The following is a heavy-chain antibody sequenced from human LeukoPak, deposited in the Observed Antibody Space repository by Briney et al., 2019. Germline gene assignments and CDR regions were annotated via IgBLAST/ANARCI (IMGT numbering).Heavy chain of an antibody. CDR3: AKEVLTPGPGGYFDY. V-gene: IGHV3-30*18. Sequence: HTGRSLRLSCAASGFTFSSYGMHWVRQAPGKGLEWVAVISYDGSNKYYADSVKGRFTISRDNSKNTLYLQMNSLRAEDTAVYYCAKEVLTPGPGGYFDYWGQGTLVTVSS. J-gene: IGHJ4*02. CDR1: GFTFSSYG. CDR2: ISYDGSNK. D-gene: IGHD1-14*01.